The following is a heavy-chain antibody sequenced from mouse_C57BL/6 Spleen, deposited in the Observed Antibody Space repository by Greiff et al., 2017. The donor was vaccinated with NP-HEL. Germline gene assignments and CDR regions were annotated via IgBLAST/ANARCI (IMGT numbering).Heavy chain of an antibody. Sequence: EVKLQQSGAELVRPGASVKLSCTASGFNIKDYYMHWVKQRPEQGLEWIGRIDPEDGDTEYAPKFQGKATMTADTSSNTAYLQLSSLTSEDTAVYYCTAPYDYGSSYRYFDVWGTGTTVTVSS. J-gene: IGHJ1*03. CDR2: IDPEDGDT. CDR1: GFNIKDYY. V-gene: IGHV14-1*01. CDR3: TAPYDYGSSYRYFDV. D-gene: IGHD1-1*01.